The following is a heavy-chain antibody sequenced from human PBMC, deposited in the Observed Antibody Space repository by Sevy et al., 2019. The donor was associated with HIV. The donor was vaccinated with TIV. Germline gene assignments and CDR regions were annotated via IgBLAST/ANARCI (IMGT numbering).Heavy chain of an antibody. V-gene: IGHV1-18*01. CDR1: GYTFTSYG. D-gene: IGHD3-22*01. Sequence: ASVKVSCKASGYTFTSYGISWVRQAPGQGLEWMGWISGYNANTNYAQKVKGRVTMTTDTSTSTAYMERRSLRSDDTAVYYCARDRNNYDSSGYPKGMDVWGQGTTVTVSS. J-gene: IGHJ6*02. CDR3: ARDRNNYDSSGYPKGMDV. CDR2: ISGYNANT.